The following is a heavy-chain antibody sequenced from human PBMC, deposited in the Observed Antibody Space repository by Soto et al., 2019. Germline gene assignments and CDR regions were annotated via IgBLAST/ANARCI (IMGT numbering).Heavy chain of an antibody. CDR1: GGSISPFY. Sequence: QVQLQESGPVVVKPSETLSLTCTVSGGSISPFYWSWVRQPPGKGLEWIGYLYYSGNTNYNPSLKSRVTISVDASKNQVSLRLTSVTAADTAVYYCARVGGVAARTFDYWGQGTVVTVSS. CDR3: ARVGGVAARTFDY. D-gene: IGHD2-15*01. CDR2: LYYSGNT. V-gene: IGHV4-59*01. J-gene: IGHJ4*02.